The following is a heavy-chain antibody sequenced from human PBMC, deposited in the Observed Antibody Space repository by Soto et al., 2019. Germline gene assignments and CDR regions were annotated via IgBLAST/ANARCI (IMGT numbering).Heavy chain of an antibody. CDR1: GGSISSSSYY. CDR2: IYYSGST. V-gene: IGHV4-39*01. CDR3: RVWDGDASFYYYYGMDV. Sequence: QLQLQESGPGLVKPSETLSLTCTVSGGSISSSSYYWGWIRQPPGKGLEWIGSIYYSGSTYYNPSRQRRFTISVDTSKSQFPLKLSAVTAADAAVYYCRVWDGDASFYYYYGMDVWGQGTTVTVSS. J-gene: IGHJ6*02. D-gene: IGHD4-17*01.